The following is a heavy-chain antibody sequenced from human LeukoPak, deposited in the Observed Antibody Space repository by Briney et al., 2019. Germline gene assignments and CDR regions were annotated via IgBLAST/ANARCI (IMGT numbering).Heavy chain of an antibody. V-gene: IGHV3-15*01. CDR1: GFTFSNAW. CDR2: IKSKTDGGTT. Sequence: PGGSLRLSCAASGFTFSNAWMSWVRQAPGKGLEWVGHIKSKTDGGTTDYAAPVKGRFTISRDDSKNTLYLQMNSLKTEDTAVYYCTTTPTVDLYYFDYWGQGTLVTVSS. CDR3: TTTPTVDLYYFDY. D-gene: IGHD1-26*01. J-gene: IGHJ4*02.